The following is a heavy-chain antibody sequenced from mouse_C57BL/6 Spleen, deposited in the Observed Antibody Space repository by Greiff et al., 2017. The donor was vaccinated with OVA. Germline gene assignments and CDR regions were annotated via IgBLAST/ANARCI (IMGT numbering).Heavy chain of an antibody. V-gene: IGHV1-26*01. J-gene: IGHJ4*01. Sequence: VQLKQSGPELVKPGASVKISCKASGYTFTDYYMNWVKQSHGKSLEWIGDINPNNGGTSYNQKFKGKATLTVDKSSSTAYMELRSLTSEDSAVYYCARLYYGHYYAMDYWGQGTSVTVSS. CDR3: ARLYYGHYYAMDY. CDR2: INPNNGGT. D-gene: IGHD1-1*02. CDR1: GYTFTDYY.